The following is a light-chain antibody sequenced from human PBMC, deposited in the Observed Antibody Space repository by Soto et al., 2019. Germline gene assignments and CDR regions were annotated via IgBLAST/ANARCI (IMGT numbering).Light chain of an antibody. V-gene: IGLV2-8*01. CDR3: NSYAGSNSVV. J-gene: IGLJ2*01. CDR1: SSDVAGYNS. CDR2: EVT. Sequence: QSALTQPPSASGSPGQSVTISCTGTSSDVAGYNSVSWYQQHPGKAPKLMIYEVTKRPSGVPDRFSGSKSGNTASLTVSGLQAEDEAGYYCNSYAGSNSVVFGGGTKLTVL.